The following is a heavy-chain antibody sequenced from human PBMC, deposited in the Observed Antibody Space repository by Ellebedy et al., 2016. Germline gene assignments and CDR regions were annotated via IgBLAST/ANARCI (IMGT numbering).Heavy chain of an antibody. CDR1: GFTFNNAW. V-gene: IGHV3-15*07. Sequence: GESLKISCAASGFTFNNAWMNWVRQAPGKGLEWVGRVKSKTDGGTTDYAAPVKGRFTISRDDSKNTLYLQMDSLKTEDTGVYFCATDFYDSSGYVYWGQGTLVSVSS. D-gene: IGHD3-22*01. CDR2: VKSKTDGGTT. J-gene: IGHJ4*02. CDR3: ATDFYDSSGYVY.